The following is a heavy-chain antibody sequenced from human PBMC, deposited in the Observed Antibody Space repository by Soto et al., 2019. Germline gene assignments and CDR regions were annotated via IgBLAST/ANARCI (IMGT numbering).Heavy chain of an antibody. CDR3: ASRYLY. CDR2: IDSSGST. V-gene: IGHV4-30-4*01. CDR1: GDSISNGDYY. J-gene: IGHJ4*02. D-gene: IGHD3-16*02. Sequence: KPSETLSLTXTVSGDSISNGDYYWSWIRQPPGRGLEWIGYIDSSGSTYYNPSLKSRLTMSVDMSKNQFSLRLTSVTAADTAVYYCASRYLYWGQGLLVTVSS.